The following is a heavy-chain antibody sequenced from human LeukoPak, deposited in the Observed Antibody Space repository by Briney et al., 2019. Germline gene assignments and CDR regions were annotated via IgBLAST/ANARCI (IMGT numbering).Heavy chain of an antibody. J-gene: IGHJ4*02. Sequence: SVKVSCKASVGTFSSYAISWVRQAPGQGLEWMGGIIPIFGTANYAQKFQGRVTITTDESTSTAYMELSSLRSEDTAVYYCARAPGYYDSSGYYENWFDYWGQGTLVTVPS. V-gene: IGHV1-69*05. CDR2: IIPIFGTA. D-gene: IGHD3-22*01. CDR1: VGTFSSYA. CDR3: ARAPGYYDSSGYYENWFDY.